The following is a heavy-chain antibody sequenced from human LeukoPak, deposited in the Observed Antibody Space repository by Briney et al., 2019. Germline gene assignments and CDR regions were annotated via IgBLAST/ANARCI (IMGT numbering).Heavy chain of an antibody. CDR3: ARVFAGFYMDV. D-gene: IGHD2-21*01. J-gene: IGHJ6*03. CDR2: IYMSGDT. CDR1: DDSIKSYS. Sequence: SETLSLTCTVSDDSIKSYSWSWIRLLAGERLEWIGLIYMSGDTNYNPSPKSRLDMSVDTSKDQVSLKLSSVTAADTAVYYCARVFAGFYMDVWGKGTTVIVSS. V-gene: IGHV4-4*07.